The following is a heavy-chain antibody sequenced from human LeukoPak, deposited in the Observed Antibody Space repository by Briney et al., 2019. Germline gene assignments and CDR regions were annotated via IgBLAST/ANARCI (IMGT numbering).Heavy chain of an antibody. CDR3: ARAEVLMVRAFHPFDY. D-gene: IGHD3-10*01. Sequence: PSETLSLTCAVYGGSFSGYYWSWIRRPPGKGLEWIGEINHSGSTNYNPSLKSRVTISVDTSKNQFSLKLSSVTAADTAVYYCARAEVLMVRAFHPFDYWGQGTLVTVSS. J-gene: IGHJ4*02. CDR2: INHSGST. V-gene: IGHV4-34*01. CDR1: GGSFSGYY.